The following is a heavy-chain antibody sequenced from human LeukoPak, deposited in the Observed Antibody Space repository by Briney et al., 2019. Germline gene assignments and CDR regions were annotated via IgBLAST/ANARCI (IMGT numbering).Heavy chain of an antibody. CDR2: IYSGGST. Sequence: GGSLRLSCAASGFTVSSNYMSWVRQAPGKGLEWVSVIYSGGSTYYADSVKGRFTISRDNSKNTLYLQTNSLRAEDTAVYYCARDPTDYYGSDYMDVWGQGTTVTVSS. CDR3: ARDPTDYYGSDYMDV. D-gene: IGHD3-10*01. V-gene: IGHV3-66*01. CDR1: GFTVSSNY. J-gene: IGHJ6*02.